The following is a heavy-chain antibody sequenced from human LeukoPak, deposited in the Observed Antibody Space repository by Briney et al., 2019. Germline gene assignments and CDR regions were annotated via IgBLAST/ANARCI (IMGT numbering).Heavy chain of an antibody. CDR2: ISGSSRSI. CDR1: GFTFSSYG. D-gene: IGHD3-9*01. J-gene: IGHJ6*02. Sequence: GGSLRLSCTASGFTFSSYGMNWVRQAPGKGLEWVSYISGSSRSINYADSVKGRFTISRDNAKNSLYLQMNSLRDEDTAVYYCARDPYYDILTGYSPYYYYGMDVWGQGTTVTVSS. CDR3: ARDPYYDILTGYSPYYYYGMDV. V-gene: IGHV3-48*02.